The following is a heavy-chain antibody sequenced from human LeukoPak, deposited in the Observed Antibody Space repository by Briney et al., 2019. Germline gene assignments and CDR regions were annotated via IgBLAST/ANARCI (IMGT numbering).Heavy chain of an antibody. CDR3: AKDHYYGSGSPQY. Sequence: PGGSLRLSCAASGFIFINYDMHWVRQAPGKGLEWVAIISYDGNNQYYGDSVKGRFTISRDNSKNKLYLQMNSLRAEDTAIYYCAKDHYYGSGSPQYWGLGTLVTVSS. CDR2: ISYDGNNQ. V-gene: IGHV3-30*18. D-gene: IGHD3-10*01. CDR1: GFIFINYD. J-gene: IGHJ1*01.